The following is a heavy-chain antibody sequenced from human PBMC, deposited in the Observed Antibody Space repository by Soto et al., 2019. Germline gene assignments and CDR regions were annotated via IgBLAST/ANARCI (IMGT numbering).Heavy chain of an antibody. Sequence: DVQLVESGGGLVKTGGSLRLSCAASGFNFNDYTMNWVRQAPGKGLEWVSPISRINYIYYADSLKCRFTISRDDAQNSAYLQLDSLRDEDTAVYYCARDFRMVEAYAFDLWARGPMVTASS. CDR2: ISRINYI. D-gene: IGHD2-8*01. V-gene: IGHV3-21*01. J-gene: IGHJ3*01. CDR3: ARDFRMVEAYAFDL. CDR1: GFNFNDYT.